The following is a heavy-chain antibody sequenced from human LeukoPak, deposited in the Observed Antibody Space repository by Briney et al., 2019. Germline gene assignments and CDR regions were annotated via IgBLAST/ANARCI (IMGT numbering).Heavy chain of an antibody. CDR3: AKGRLLRFLEWLLSE. CDR2: ISGSGGST. D-gene: IGHD3-3*01. CDR1: GFPFSSYA. J-gene: IGHJ4*02. V-gene: IGHV3-23*01. Sequence: GGPLRLSGAASGFPFSSYAMSWVRQAPGKGLKRVSAISGSGGSTYYADTVKGRFTISRDNSKNTLYLQMNSLRAADTAVYYCAKGRLLRFLEWLLSEWGQGTLVTVSS.